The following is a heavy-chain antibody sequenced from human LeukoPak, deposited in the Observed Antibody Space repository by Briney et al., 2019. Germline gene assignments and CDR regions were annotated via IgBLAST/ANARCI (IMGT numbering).Heavy chain of an antibody. Sequence: GGSLRLSCAASGFTFSSYWMHWVRQAPGKGLVWVSRINSDGSSTSYADSVEGRFTISRDNAKNTLYLQMNSLRAEDTAVYFCAREREQWHAFDIWGQGTMVTVSS. CDR3: AREREQWHAFDI. CDR2: INSDGSST. CDR1: GFTFSSYW. D-gene: IGHD6-19*01. V-gene: IGHV3-74*01. J-gene: IGHJ3*02.